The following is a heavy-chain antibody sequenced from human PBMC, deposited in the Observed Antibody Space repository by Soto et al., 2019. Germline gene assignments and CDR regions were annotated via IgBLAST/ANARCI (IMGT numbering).Heavy chain of an antibody. D-gene: IGHD4-17*01. CDR1: GYTFTSYG. CDR3: ARSPRYYGDYNNFDY. CDR2: ISAYNGNT. J-gene: IGHJ4*02. V-gene: IGHV1-18*01. Sequence: QVQLVQSGAEVKKPGASVKVSCKASGYTFTSYGISWVRQAPGQGLEWMGWISAYNGNTKYAQKIQGRVTMTTDTSTSTAYMELRSLRSDDTAVYYCARSPRYYGDYNNFDYWGQGTLGHVS.